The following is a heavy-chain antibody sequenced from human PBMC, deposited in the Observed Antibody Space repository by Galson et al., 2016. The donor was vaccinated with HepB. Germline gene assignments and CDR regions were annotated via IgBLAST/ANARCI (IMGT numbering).Heavy chain of an antibody. D-gene: IGHD3-10*01. V-gene: IGHV3-23*01. Sequence: SLRLSCAASGFRFSSYAVSWVRQAPGKGLEWVSGISGSGGRTYYADSVKGRFTISRDNSKNTVYLQMNSLRVEDTALYYCAKDCYLSSGSSLHRMDVWGQGTTGTVSS. CDR3: AKDCYLSSGSSLHRMDV. CDR2: ISGSGGRT. J-gene: IGHJ6*02. CDR1: GFRFSSYA.